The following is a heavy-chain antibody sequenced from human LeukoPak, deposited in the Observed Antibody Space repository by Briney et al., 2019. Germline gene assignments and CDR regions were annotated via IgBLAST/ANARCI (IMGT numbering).Heavy chain of an antibody. V-gene: IGHV4-59*08. CDR2: IIDNGNT. J-gene: IGHJ4*02. CDR1: GVSISSYY. D-gene: IGHD1-26*01. CDR3: VRHGGSYSLDY. Sequence: MPSETLSLTCTVSGVSISSYYWSWIRQPPGKGLEWIGYIIDNGNTHYNPSLKSRVTISVDTSKNQFSLKLSSVTAADTAVYYCVRHGGSYSLDYWGQGTLVTVSS.